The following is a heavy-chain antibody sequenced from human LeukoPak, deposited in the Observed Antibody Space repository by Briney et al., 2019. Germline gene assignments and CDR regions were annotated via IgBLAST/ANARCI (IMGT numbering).Heavy chain of an antibody. Sequence: PSETLSLTCTVSGGSISSYYWSWSRQPPGKGLEWIGYIYYSGSTSYNPSLKSQVTISVDTSKNQFSLKLSSVTAADTAVYYCARGYQLLFYWGQGTLVTVSS. J-gene: IGHJ4*02. CDR3: ARGYQLLFY. D-gene: IGHD2-2*01. CDR2: IYYSGST. V-gene: IGHV4-59*01. CDR1: GGSISSYY.